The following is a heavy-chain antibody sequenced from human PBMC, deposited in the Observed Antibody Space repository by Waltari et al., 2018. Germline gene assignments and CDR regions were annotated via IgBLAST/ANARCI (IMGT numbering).Heavy chain of an antibody. V-gene: IGHV3-48*01. CDR2: INSGSTTI. CDR3: VRDPYHDPSGYPGY. J-gene: IGHJ4*02. Sequence: EVQLVESGGGLVQPGGSMRRGGAAGGSTSGGSSRNWVRQAPGKGPEWISYINSGSTTISYADSVRGRFTISRDNAKSFLYLDLFSLRGEDTAVYYCVRDPYHDPSGYPGYWGQGTLVIVSS. D-gene: IGHD3-22*01. CDR1: GSTSGGSS.